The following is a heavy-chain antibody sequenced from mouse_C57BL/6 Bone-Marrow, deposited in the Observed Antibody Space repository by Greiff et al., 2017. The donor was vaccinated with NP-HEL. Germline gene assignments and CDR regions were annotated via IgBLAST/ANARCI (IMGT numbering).Heavy chain of an antibody. J-gene: IGHJ1*03. D-gene: IGHD1-1*01. Sequence: VQLQQSGPELVKPGASVKIPCKASGYTFTDYNMDWVKQSHGKSLEWIGDINPNNGGTIYNQKFKGKATLTVDKSSSTAYMELRSLTSEDTAVYYCARSVPFYYYGSSYWYVDVWGTGTTVTVAS. CDR3: ARSVPFYYYGSSYWYVDV. V-gene: IGHV1-18*01. CDR2: INPNNGGT. CDR1: GYTFTDYN.